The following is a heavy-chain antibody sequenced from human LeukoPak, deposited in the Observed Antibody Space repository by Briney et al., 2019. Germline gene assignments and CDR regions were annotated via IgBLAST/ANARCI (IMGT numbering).Heavy chain of an antibody. CDR2: IYHSGST. Sequence: SETLSLTCTVSGGSISSGGYYWSWIRQPPGKGLEWIGYIYHSGSTYYNPSLKSRVTISVDRSKNQFSLKLSSVTAADTAVYYCARDSLGGYWARGGDYWGQGTLVTVSS. CDR1: GGSISSGGYY. CDR3: ARDSLGGYWARGGDY. D-gene: IGHD2-21*01. V-gene: IGHV4-30-2*01. J-gene: IGHJ4*02.